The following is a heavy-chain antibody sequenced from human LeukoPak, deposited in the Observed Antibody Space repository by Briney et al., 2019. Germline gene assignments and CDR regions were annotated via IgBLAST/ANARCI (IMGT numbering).Heavy chain of an antibody. CDR2: ISSSSSYI. D-gene: IGHD3-16*01. J-gene: IGHJ4*02. V-gene: IGHV3-21*01. CDR1: GFTFSSYS. Sequence: KSGGSLRLSCAASGFTFSSYSRNCVRQAPGEGRECVSPISSSSSYIYYADSVKGRFTISRDNAKNSLYLQMNSLRAEDTAVYYCARDDGGLEVFDYWGQGTLVTVSS. CDR3: ARDDGGLEVFDY.